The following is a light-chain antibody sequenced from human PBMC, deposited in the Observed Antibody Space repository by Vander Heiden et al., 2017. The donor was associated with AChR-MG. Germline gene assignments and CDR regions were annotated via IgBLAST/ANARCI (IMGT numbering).Light chain of an antibody. Sequence: EIVLTQSPATLSLSPVERATISCMARPRLASYLAWYQQKPGQAPRLLIHDASTRATGIPTRFTGSGSGTTFTLTISSLEPEDFAVYYCQQRAEWPLTFGQGTRLEIK. CDR2: DAS. CDR1: PRLASY. V-gene: IGKV3-11*01. CDR3: QQRAEWPLT. J-gene: IGKJ5*01.